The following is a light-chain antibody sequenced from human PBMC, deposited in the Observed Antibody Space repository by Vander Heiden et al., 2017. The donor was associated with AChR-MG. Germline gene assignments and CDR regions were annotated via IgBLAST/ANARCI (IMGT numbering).Light chain of an antibody. V-gene: IGKV3-15*01. CDR2: GAS. Sequence: IVMTQSPATLSVSPGERATLSCRARQSVSSNLAWYQQKPGQAPRLLIYGASTRATGIPARFSGSGSGTDFTLTISSLQSEDFAVYYCQQDNNWPPWTFGQGTKVEIK. CDR3: QQDNNWPPWT. J-gene: IGKJ1*01. CDR1: QSVSSN.